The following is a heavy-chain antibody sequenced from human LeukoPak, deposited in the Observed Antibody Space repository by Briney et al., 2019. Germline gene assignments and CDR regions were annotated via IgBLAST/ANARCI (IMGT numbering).Heavy chain of an antibody. V-gene: IGHV3-48*03. D-gene: IGHD1-26*01. J-gene: IGHJ4*02. CDR2: ISTSDTI. CDR1: GFTFSSYE. CDR3: ARRWGAYFDY. Sequence: PGGSLRLSCAASGFTFSSYEMNWVRQAPGKGLEWISFISTSDTIYYADSVKGRFTISRDNSKNTLYLQMNSLRAEDTAVYYCARRWGAYFDYWGQGALVTVSS.